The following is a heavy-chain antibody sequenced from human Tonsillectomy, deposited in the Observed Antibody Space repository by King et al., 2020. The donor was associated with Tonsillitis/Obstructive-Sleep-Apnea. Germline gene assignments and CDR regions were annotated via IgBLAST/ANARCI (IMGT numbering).Heavy chain of an antibody. CDR1: GGYISSSFYY. Sequence: QLQESGPGLVKPSETLSLTCTVSGGYISSSFYYWDWIRQPPGKGLEWIGSNYYSGSTYYNLSLKSRVTISVDTSKSQFSLELSSVNAADTAVYYCARRTGGSGNWFDPWGQGALVTVSS. CDR3: ARRTGGSGNWFDP. J-gene: IGHJ5*02. CDR2: NYYSGST. V-gene: IGHV4-39*01. D-gene: IGHD3-10*01.